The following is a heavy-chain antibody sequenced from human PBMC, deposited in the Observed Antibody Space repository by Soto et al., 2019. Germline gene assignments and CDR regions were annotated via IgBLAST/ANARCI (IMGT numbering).Heavy chain of an antibody. CDR2: MNPDSGNT. J-gene: IGHJ4*02. CDR3: ARSVGGSNVNFDY. CDR1: GYTFTSYD. V-gene: IGHV1-8*01. D-gene: IGHD3-10*01. Sequence: QVQLVQSGAEVTTPGASVKVSCKASGYTFTSYDINWVRQATGQGPEWMGWMNPDSGNTGYVQKFQGRVTMTRNTAISTAYMELSSLRSEDTAVYYCARSVGGSNVNFDYWGQGTLVTVSS.